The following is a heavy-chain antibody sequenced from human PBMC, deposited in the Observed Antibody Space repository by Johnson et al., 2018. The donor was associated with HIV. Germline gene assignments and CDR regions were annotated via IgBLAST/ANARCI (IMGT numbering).Heavy chain of an antibody. CDR1: RFTLSTYG. J-gene: IGHJ3*01. V-gene: IGHV3-NL1*01. D-gene: IGHD3-9*01. Sequence: QVQLVESGGGVVQRGRSLRLSCAASRFTLSTYGLHWVRQAPGKGLEWVSVIFSVGDVYYADSVKGRFTISRDNSKNMVYLQMNSLRPEDTAVYYCARDGRDLVTRGSFDVWGQGTVVTVSS. CDR3: ARDGRDLVTRGSFDV. CDR2: IFSVGDV.